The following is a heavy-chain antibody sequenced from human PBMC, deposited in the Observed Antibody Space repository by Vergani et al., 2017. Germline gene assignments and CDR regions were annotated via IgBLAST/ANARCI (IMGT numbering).Heavy chain of an antibody. CDR3: ARGSYGDYGVFDY. Sequence: EVQLVESGGGLVQPGGSLRLSCAASGFTFSSYWMSWVRQAPGKGLEWVANIKQDGSEKYYVDSVKGRFTISRDKAKNSLYLQMNSLRAEDTAVYYCARGSYGDYGVFDYWGQGTLVTVSS. CDR1: GFTFSSYW. V-gene: IGHV3-7*01. D-gene: IGHD4-17*01. J-gene: IGHJ4*02. CDR2: IKQDGSEK.